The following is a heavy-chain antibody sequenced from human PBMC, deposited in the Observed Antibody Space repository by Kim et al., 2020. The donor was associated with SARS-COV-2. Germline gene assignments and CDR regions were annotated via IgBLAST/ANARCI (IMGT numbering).Heavy chain of an antibody. V-gene: IGHV1-18*04. CDR2: ISAYNGNT. D-gene: IGHD4-17*01. Sequence: ASVKVSCKASGYTFTSYGISWVRQAPGQGLEWMGWISAYNGNTNYAQKLQGRVTMTTDTSTSTAYMELRSLRSDDTAVYYCCTVTTRGSGHYFDYWGQGTLVTVSS. CDR3: CTVTTRGSGHYFDY. CDR1: GYTFTSYG. J-gene: IGHJ4*02.